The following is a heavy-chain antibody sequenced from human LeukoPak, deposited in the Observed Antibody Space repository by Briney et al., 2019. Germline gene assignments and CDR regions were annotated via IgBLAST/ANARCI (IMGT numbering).Heavy chain of an antibody. CDR2: ISGSGGST. Sequence: GGSLRLSCAASGLTFSSYAMSWVRPAPGKGLEWVSAISGSGGSTYYADSVKGRFTISRDNSKNTLYLQMNSLRAEDTAVYYCAKDTRPYSSGWPTHFDYWGQGTLVTVSS. V-gene: IGHV3-23*01. D-gene: IGHD6-19*01. J-gene: IGHJ4*02. CDR1: GLTFSSYA. CDR3: AKDTRPYSSGWPTHFDY.